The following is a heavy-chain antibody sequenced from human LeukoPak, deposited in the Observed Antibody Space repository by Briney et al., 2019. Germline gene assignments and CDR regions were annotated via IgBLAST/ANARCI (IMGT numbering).Heavy chain of an antibody. CDR2: ITYDGTKK. V-gene: IGHV3-30*06. D-gene: IGHD3-10*01. CDR1: GFTFSSYG. J-gene: IGHJ6*03. Sequence: GGSLRLSCTASGFTFSSYGMHWVRQAPGKGLEWVSFITYDGTKKYYAGSVKGRFTLSRDNSKNTLYLQMNSLRAEDTAVYYGLGSNYYMDVWGKGTTVTISS. CDR3: LGSNYYMDV.